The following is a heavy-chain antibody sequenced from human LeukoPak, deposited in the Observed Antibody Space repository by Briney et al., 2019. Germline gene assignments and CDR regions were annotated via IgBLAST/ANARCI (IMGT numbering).Heavy chain of an antibody. J-gene: IGHJ4*02. CDR2: ISAYNGNT. CDR3: ARDLPGAVAGTGGY. D-gene: IGHD6-19*01. V-gene: IGHV1-18*01. CDR1: GYTFTSYG. Sequence: ASVKVSCKASGYTFTSYGISWVRQAPGQGLEWMGWISAYNGNTNYAQKLQGSVTMTTDTSTSTAYMELRSLRSDDTAVYYCARDLPGAVAGTGGYWGQGTLVTVSS.